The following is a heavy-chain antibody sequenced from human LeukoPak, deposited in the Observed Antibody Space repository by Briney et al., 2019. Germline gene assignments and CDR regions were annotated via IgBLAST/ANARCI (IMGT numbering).Heavy chain of an antibody. J-gene: IGHJ3*01. D-gene: IGHD4-17*01. CDR1: GGSIRNYY. CDR2: IYTTGST. CDR3: ARLEHDYGDPGDVFDV. V-gene: IGHV4-4*07. Sequence: PSETLSLTCIVSGGSIRNYYWTWIRQPAEKGLEWIGRIYTTGSTNYNPSLESRVTISVDTSKNQFSLKLSSVTAADTAVYYCARLEHDYGDPGDVFDVWGQGTMVTVSS.